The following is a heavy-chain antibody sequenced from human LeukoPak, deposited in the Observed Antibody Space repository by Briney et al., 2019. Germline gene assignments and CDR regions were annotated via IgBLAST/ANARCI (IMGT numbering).Heavy chain of an antibody. CDR3: ARVAGAAADVSYDY. D-gene: IGHD6-13*01. J-gene: IGHJ4*02. CDR2: ISSSSSYI. CDR1: GFTFSSYS. V-gene: IGHV3-21*01. Sequence: GGSLRLSCAASGFTFSSYSMNRVRQAPGKGLEWVSSISSSSSYIYYADSVKGRFTISRDNAKNSLYLQMNSLRAEDTAVYYCARVAGAAADVSYDYWGQGTLVTVSS.